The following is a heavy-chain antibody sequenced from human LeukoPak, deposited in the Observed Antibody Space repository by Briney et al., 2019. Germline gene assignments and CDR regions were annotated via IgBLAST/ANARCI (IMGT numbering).Heavy chain of an antibody. J-gene: IGHJ4*02. V-gene: IGHV3-23*01. CDR1: GFTFNNYA. Sequence: GGPLRLSCAASGFTFNNYAMNWVRQAPGKGLEWVSTISGGGDYTNYADSVKGRFTISRDNSKNTLDLQMNSLRAEDTAVYYCAKRGRESSGWGAFDYWGQGTLVIVSS. CDR3: AKRGRESSGWGAFDY. D-gene: IGHD6-19*01. CDR2: ISGGGDYT.